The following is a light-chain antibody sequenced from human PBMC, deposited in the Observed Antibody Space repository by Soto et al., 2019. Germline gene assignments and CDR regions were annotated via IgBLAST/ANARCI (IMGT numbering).Light chain of an antibody. CDR3: QSYDSSLSGSYV. Sequence: QSVLTQPPSVSGAPGQRVTISCTRSSSNIGAGYDVHWYQRLPGTAPKVLIYGNNNRPSGVPDRFSGSKSGTSASLAITGLQAEDEADYYCQSYDSSLSGSYVFGTGTKLTVL. CDR1: SSNIGAGYD. CDR2: GNN. V-gene: IGLV1-40*01. J-gene: IGLJ1*01.